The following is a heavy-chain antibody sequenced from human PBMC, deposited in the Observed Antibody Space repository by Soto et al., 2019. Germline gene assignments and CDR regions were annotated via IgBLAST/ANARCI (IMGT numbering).Heavy chain of an antibody. CDR3: ARVPYYYDSSGPKDY. CDR1: GFTFSDYY. D-gene: IGHD3-22*01. J-gene: IGHJ4*02. V-gene: IGHV3-11*01. CDR2: ISSSGSTI. Sequence: QVQLVESGGGLVKPGGSLRLSCAASGFTFSDYYMSWIRQAPGKGLEWFSYISSSGSTINYADSVKGRFTISRDNAKNSLYRQMNSLRAEDTAVYYCARVPYYYDSSGPKDYWGQGTLVTVSS.